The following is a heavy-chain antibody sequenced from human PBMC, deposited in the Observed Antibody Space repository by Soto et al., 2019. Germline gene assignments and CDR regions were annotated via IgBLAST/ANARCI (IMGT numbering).Heavy chain of an antibody. V-gene: IGHV3-23*01. D-gene: IGHD2-15*01. CDR2: ISSSGDTS. CDR3: AKVRSAVVGAATNY. J-gene: IGHJ4*02. Sequence: GGSLRLSCVTSGFTFSSYAMSWVRQSPGKGLEWVSSISSSGDTSYNADSVKGRFSISRDNVKNTAYLQMDSLRAEDTAVYFCAKVRSAVVGAATNYWGQGTLVTVSS. CDR1: GFTFSSYA.